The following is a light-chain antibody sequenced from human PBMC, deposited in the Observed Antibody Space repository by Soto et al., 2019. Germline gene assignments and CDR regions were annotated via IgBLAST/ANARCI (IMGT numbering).Light chain of an antibody. V-gene: IGLV2-23*02. Sequence: QSALTQPASVSGSPGQSITISCTGSSSDMRSYNLVSWYQQHPGKAPKLIIYEVNKRPSGISTRFSASKSGNTAALTISGLQAEDEADYHCCSYASSSPWVFGGGTKVTVL. CDR3: CSYASSSPWV. CDR1: SSDMRSYNL. J-gene: IGLJ3*02. CDR2: EVN.